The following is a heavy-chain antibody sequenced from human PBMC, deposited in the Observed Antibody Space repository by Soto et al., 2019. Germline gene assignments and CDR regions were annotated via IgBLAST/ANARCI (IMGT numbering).Heavy chain of an antibody. CDR1: GGSISSDSYY. CDR2: ISYSGST. CDR3: ARDSSGYYQFDY. V-gene: IGHV4-39*02. J-gene: IGHJ4*02. D-gene: IGHD3-22*01. Sequence: SETLSLTCTVSGGSISSDSYYWGWIRQSPEKGLEWIASISYSGSTYYNPTLKSRLIISVDTSKSQFSLKLTSVTAADTAVYYCARDSSGYYQFDYWGQGALVTVPQ.